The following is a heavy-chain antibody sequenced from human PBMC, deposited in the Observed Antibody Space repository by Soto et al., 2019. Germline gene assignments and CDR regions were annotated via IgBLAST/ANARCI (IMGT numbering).Heavy chain of an antibody. J-gene: IGHJ5*02. CDR1: GFTFSDYY. Sequence: RRLSCAASGFTFSDYYMSWIRQAPGKGLEWVSYISSGGTTIYYADSVKGRFTISRDDAKNSLYLQMNSLRAEDTAVYFCATKGGGNYFGFDPWGQGTLVTVSS. V-gene: IGHV3-11*01. CDR3: ATKGGGNYFGFDP. CDR2: ISSGGTTI. D-gene: IGHD3-10*01.